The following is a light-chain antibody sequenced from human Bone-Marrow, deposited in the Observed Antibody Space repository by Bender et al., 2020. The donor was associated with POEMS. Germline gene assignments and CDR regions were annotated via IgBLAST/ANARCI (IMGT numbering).Light chain of an antibody. CDR2: DVN. CDR3: FSYSGPSGLF. Sequence: QSALTQPRSVSGSPGQSVTISCTGTSDIGRYTYVSWHQQFPGKPPKLIIYDVNKRPSGVPDRFSGSKSANPASLTISGLRDEDEADYYCFSYSGPSGLFFGGGTTLTVL. CDR1: SDIGRYTY. J-gene: IGLJ2*01. V-gene: IGLV2-11*01.